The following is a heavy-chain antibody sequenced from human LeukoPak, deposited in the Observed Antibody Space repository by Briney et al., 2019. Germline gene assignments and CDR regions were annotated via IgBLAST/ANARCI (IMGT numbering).Heavy chain of an antibody. D-gene: IGHD4-11*01. CDR2: ISSSGGAI. V-gene: IGHV3-48*04. CDR1: GFSLKTYG. Sequence: GGSLRLSSAVSGFSLKTYGMNSVRQAPGHGLEGIAQISSSGGAIYYADSVKGRFTISRDNAENSLYLQMHSLGAEDTAVYYCARETSTAEYYFDYWGRGTLVTVSS. CDR3: ARETSTAEYYFDY. J-gene: IGHJ4*02.